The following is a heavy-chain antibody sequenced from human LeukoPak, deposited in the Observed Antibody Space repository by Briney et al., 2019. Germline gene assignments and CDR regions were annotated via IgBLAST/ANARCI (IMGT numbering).Heavy chain of an antibody. CDR1: GGTFSSYT. V-gene: IGHV1-69*02. Sequence: SVKVSCKASGGTFSSYTISWVRQAPGQGLEWMGRIIPILGIANYAQKFQGRVTIAADKSTSTAYMELSSLRSEDTAVYYCATYYYDSSGYYLDYWGQGTLVTVSS. CDR3: ATYYYDSSGYYLDY. D-gene: IGHD3-22*01. CDR2: IIPILGIA. J-gene: IGHJ4*02.